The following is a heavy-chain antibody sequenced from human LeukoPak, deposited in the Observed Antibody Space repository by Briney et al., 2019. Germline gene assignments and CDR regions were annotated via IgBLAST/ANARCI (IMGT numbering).Heavy chain of an antibody. CDR2: ISYDGSNK. V-gene: IGHV3-30-3*01. CDR1: GFTFSSYA. J-gene: IGHJ4*02. D-gene: IGHD1-1*01. Sequence: PGGSLRLSCAASGFTFSSYAMHWVRQAPGKGLEWVAVISYDGSNKYYADSVKGRFTISRDNSKNTLYLQMNSLRAEDTAVYYCAKVGGYNPGGFDYWGQGTLVTVSS. CDR3: AKVGGYNPGGFDY.